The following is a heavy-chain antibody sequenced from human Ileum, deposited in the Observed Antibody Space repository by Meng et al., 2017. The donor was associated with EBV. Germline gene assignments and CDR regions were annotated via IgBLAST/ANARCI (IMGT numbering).Heavy chain of an antibody. CDR2: ISAYNGNT. Sequence: QVQLVQSGAEVKKPGAAVMFSCEASCFIFTSYAISWVRQAPGQGLQYMGWISAYNGNTNYAQELQGRVTMTTDTSTSTAYMELRSLRFDDTAVYYCARFYCSSTSCPHVLFDYWGQVTLVTVSS. J-gene: IGHJ4*02. CDR1: CFIFTSYA. CDR3: ARFYCSSTSCPHVLFDY. D-gene: IGHD2-2*01. V-gene: IGHV1-18*01.